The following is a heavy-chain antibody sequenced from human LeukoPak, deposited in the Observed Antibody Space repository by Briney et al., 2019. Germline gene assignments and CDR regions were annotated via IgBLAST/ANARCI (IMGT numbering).Heavy chain of an antibody. D-gene: IGHD3-22*01. J-gene: IGHJ4*02. CDR1: GYSFTSYW. Sequence: GESLKISCKGSGYSFTSYWIGWVRQMPGKGLEWMGIIYPGDSDTRYSPSFQGQVTISADKSISTAYLQWSSLKASDTAMYYCARQDEGIVVVTPPDYWGQGTLVTVSS. CDR3: ARQDEGIVVVTPPDY. V-gene: IGHV5-51*01. CDR2: IYPGDSDT.